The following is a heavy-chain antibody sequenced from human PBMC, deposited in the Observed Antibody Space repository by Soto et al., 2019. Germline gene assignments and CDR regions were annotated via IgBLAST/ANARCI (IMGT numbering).Heavy chain of an antibody. CDR3: ARRIVATETFDD. Sequence: PSETLSLTCTVSGGSISSYYWSWIRQPPGKGLEWIGYIYYSGSTNYNPSLKSRVTISVDTSKNQFSLKLSSVTAADTAVYYCARRIVATETFDDWGQGTLVTVSS. D-gene: IGHD5-12*01. J-gene: IGHJ4*02. CDR1: GGSISSYY. CDR2: IYYSGST. V-gene: IGHV4-59*08.